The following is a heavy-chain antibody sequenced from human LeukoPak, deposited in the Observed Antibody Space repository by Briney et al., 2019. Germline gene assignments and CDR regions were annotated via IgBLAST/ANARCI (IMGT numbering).Heavy chain of an antibody. J-gene: IGHJ4*02. Sequence: GGSLRLSCAASGFTFSSYAMSWVRQAPGKGLEWVSAISGSGGTTYYAGSVKGRFTISRDNSKNTLFLQMNSLRAEDTAVYYCAKDSETSGWPGGPFDYWGQGTLVTVSS. CDR3: AKDSETSGWPGGPFDY. CDR2: ISGSGGTT. V-gene: IGHV3-23*01. D-gene: IGHD6-19*01. CDR1: GFTFSSYA.